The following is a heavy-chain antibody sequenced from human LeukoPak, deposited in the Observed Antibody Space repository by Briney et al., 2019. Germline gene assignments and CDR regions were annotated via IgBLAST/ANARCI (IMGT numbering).Heavy chain of an antibody. Sequence: PSETLSLSCTVSGGSISSYYWSWVRQAPGKGLEWVSAISGSGGSTYYADSVKGRFTISRDNSKNTLYLQMNSLRAEDTAVYYCANTPMTTVGGSFDYWGQGTLVTVSS. J-gene: IGHJ4*02. CDR1: GGSISSYY. V-gene: IGHV3-23*01. CDR3: ANTPMTTVGGSFDY. D-gene: IGHD4-17*01. CDR2: ISGSGGST.